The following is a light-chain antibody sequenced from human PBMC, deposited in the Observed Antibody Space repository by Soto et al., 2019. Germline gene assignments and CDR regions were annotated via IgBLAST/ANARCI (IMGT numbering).Light chain of an antibody. CDR2: VAS. Sequence: DIQMTQSPSSLSASVGDRVTITCRASQGISNYLALYQQQPGKVPKLLIYVASTLQSGVPPRFSGSGSGTDFTLTISSLQPEDVATYYRQKYNSAPWTFGQGTKVEIK. CDR1: QGISNY. CDR3: QKYNSAPWT. J-gene: IGKJ1*01. V-gene: IGKV1-27*01.